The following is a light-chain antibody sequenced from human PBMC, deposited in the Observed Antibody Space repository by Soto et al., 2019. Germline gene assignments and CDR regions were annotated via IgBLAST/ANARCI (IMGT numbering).Light chain of an antibody. Sequence: EIVMTQSPATLSLSPGETATLSCRASQSVHSNLAWFQQHPGQAPRLLIYGASSRATGIPDRFGGSGSGTDFTLTISRLEPEDFAVYYCQQYGSSPPFTFGQGTKVDIK. CDR2: GAS. V-gene: IGKV3-20*01. CDR1: QSVHSN. CDR3: QQYGSSPPFT. J-gene: IGKJ1*01.